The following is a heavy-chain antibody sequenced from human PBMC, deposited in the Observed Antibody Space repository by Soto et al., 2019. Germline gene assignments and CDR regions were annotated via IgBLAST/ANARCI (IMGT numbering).Heavy chain of an antibody. D-gene: IGHD3-22*01. J-gene: IGHJ6*02. Sequence: SETLSLTCTVSGGSISSGGYYWSWIRQHPGKGLEWIGYIYYSGSTYYNPSLKSRVTISVDTSKNQFSLKLSSVTAADTAVYYCARVYYEGYYYGMDVWGQGTTVTVSS. CDR1: GGSISSGGYY. V-gene: IGHV4-31*03. CDR2: IYYSGST. CDR3: ARVYYEGYYYGMDV.